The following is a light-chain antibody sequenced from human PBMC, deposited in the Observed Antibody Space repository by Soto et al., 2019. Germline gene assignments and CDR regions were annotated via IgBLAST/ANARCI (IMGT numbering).Light chain of an antibody. CDR1: QSVSSIY. J-gene: IGKJ2*01. Sequence: EIVLTQSPGTRSLSPGERATLSCRASQSVSSIYLAWYQQKPGQAPRLLIYGASSRATGIPDRFSGSGSGTDFTLTISRLEPEDFAVYYCQQYGSSPTEYTFGQGTKLEIK. CDR3: QQYGSSPTEYT. CDR2: GAS. V-gene: IGKV3-20*01.